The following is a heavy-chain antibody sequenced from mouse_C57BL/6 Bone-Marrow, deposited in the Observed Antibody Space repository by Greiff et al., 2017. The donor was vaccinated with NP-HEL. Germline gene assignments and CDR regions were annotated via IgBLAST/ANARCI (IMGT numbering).Heavy chain of an antibody. Sequence: DVMLVESGGGLVQPGGSLKLSCAASGFTFSDYYMYWVRQTPEKRLEWVAYISNGGGSTYYPDTVKGRFTISRDNAKNTLYLQMSRLKSEDTAMYYCASSTVVATSYWYVDVWGTGTTVTVSS. CDR3: ASSTVVATSYWYVDV. J-gene: IGHJ1*03. CDR2: ISNGGGST. V-gene: IGHV5-12*01. D-gene: IGHD1-1*01. CDR1: GFTFSDYY.